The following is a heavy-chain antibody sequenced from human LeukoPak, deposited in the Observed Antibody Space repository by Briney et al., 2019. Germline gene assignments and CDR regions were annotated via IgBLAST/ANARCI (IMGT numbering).Heavy chain of an antibody. J-gene: IGHJ4*02. D-gene: IGHD4-17*01. CDR1: GYSFTKYG. V-gene: IGHV1-18*01. Sequence: ASVKVSCKASGYSFTKYGISWGRQAPEQGLEWMGWISAYSGNTNYAPKLQDRVTMTTDTSTSTAYLEMRSLKSDDTAMYYCARVGATYGDPLEYDYWGQGTLVTVSS. CDR2: ISAYSGNT. CDR3: ARVGATYGDPLEYDY.